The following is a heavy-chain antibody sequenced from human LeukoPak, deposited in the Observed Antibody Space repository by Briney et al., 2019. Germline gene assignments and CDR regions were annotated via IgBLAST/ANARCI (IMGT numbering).Heavy chain of an antibody. V-gene: IGHV1-2*02. Sequence: ASVKVSCKASGYTFSGYYMHWVRQAPGQGLEWMGWINPNSGGTKYVQKFQGRVAMTRDTSISTAYMELSRLRSDDTAVYYCARDQDYFGSGTYFFDYWGQGTLVTVSS. CDR2: INPNSGGT. CDR1: GYTFSGYY. CDR3: ARDQDYFGSGTYFFDY. J-gene: IGHJ4*02. D-gene: IGHD3-10*01.